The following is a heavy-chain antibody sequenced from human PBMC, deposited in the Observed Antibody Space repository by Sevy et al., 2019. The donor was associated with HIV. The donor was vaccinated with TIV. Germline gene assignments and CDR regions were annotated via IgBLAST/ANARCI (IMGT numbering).Heavy chain of an antibody. Sequence: GGSLRLSCAASGFTFSSYWMSWVRQAPGKGLEWVANIKQDGSEKYYLDSVKGRFTISRDNAKNSLYLQMNSLRAEDTAVYYCARVSSSWYYYYMDVWGKGTTVTVSS. CDR1: GFTFSSYW. CDR3: ARVSSSWYYYYMDV. CDR2: IKQDGSEK. D-gene: IGHD6-13*01. V-gene: IGHV3-7*03. J-gene: IGHJ6*03.